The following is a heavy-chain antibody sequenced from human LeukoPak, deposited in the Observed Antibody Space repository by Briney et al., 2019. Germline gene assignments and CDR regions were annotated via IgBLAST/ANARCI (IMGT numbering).Heavy chain of an antibody. Sequence: GGSLRLSCAASAFTFSNYAMSWFRQAPGKGLEWVSVISGSGGKTYYADSVKGRFTISRDNSRNTVFLQINSLRAEDTAVYYCAKGAEDFGDSTTDYWGQGTLVTVSS. CDR3: AKGAEDFGDSTTDY. J-gene: IGHJ4*02. D-gene: IGHD4-17*01. V-gene: IGHV3-23*01. CDR1: AFTFSNYA. CDR2: ISGSGGKT.